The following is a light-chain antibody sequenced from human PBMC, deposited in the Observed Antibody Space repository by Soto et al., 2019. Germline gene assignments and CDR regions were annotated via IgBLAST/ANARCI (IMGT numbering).Light chain of an antibody. Sequence: QSALAQPASVSGSPGQSITISCTGTSSDIGRYNYVSWYQQLPGKAPKLIIYEVNKRPSGVSDRFSGSKSGNAASLTISGLQTDDEADYHCGSFKGTNSFVFGTGTKVTVL. CDR1: SSDIGRYNY. CDR3: GSFKGTNSFV. CDR2: EVN. V-gene: IGLV2-14*03. J-gene: IGLJ1*01.